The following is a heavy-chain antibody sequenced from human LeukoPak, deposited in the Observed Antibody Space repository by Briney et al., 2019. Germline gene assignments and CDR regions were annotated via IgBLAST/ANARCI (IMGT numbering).Heavy chain of an antibody. D-gene: IGHD3-16*01. V-gene: IGHV4-39*01. J-gene: IGHJ4*02. CDR2: IYYSGST. Sequence: SETLSLTCTVSGGSISSSSYYWGWIRQPPGKGLEWIGSIYYSGSTYYNPSLKSRVTISVDTSKNQFSLKLSSVTAADTAVYYCARHKREGGAMTFDYWGQGTLVTVSS. CDR1: GGSISSSSYY. CDR3: ARHKREGGAMTFDY.